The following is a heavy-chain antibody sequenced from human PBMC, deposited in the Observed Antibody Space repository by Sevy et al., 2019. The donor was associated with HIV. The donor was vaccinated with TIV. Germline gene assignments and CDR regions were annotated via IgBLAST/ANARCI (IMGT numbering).Heavy chain of an antibody. V-gene: IGHV4-34*01. CDR1: GGSFSGYY. CDR3: ARGDEAVAGGRLHYFDY. J-gene: IGHJ4*02. D-gene: IGHD6-19*01. Sequence: SETLSLTCAVYGGSFSGYYWSWICQPPGKGLEWIGEINHSGSTNYNPSLKSRVTISVDTSKNQFSLKLSSVTAADTAVYYCARGDEAVAGGRLHYFDYWGQGTLVTVSS. CDR2: INHSGST.